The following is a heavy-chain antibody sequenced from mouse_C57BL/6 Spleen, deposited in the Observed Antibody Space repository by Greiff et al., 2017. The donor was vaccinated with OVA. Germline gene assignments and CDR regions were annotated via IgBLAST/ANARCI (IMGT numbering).Heavy chain of an antibody. J-gene: IGHJ3*01. Sequence: VQLQQSGPELVKPGASVKISCKASGYTFTDYYMNWVKQSHGQSLEWIGDINPNNGGTSYNQKFKGKATLTVDKSSSTAYMDLRSLTSEDAAVYYCARRTGTPFAYWGQGTLVTVSA. CDR3: ARRTGTPFAY. V-gene: IGHV1-26*01. CDR1: GYTFTDYY. CDR2: INPNNGGT. D-gene: IGHD4-1*01.